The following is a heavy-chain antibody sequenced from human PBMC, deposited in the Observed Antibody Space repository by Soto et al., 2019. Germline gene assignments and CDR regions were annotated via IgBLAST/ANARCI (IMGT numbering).Heavy chain of an antibody. CDR2: ISAGSSNI. V-gene: IGHV3-21*01. Sequence: EVELVESGGGLVKPGGSLKLSCAASGFTFRTYNMIWVRQAPGKGLEWVSSISAGSSNIYYAPSVKGRFTISRDNAKNLLYLQINSLRAEDTAVYYCARQYPSSSRHFDRWGQGTLVIVSS. CDR1: GFTFRTYN. J-gene: IGHJ4*02. CDR3: ARQYPSSSRHFDR. D-gene: IGHD6-6*01.